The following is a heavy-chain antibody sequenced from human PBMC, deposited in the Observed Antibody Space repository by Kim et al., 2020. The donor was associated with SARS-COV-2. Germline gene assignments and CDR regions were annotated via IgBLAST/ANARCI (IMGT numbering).Heavy chain of an antibody. CDR1: GGTFSSYA. CDR3: ARDSPAVVRSYYYYGMDV. CDR2: IIPIFGTA. D-gene: IGHD2-15*01. J-gene: IGHJ6*02. Sequence: SVKVSCKASGGTFSSYAISWVRQAPGQGLEWMGGIIPIFGTANYAQKFQGRVTITADESTSTAYMELSSLRSEDTAVYYCARDSPAVVRSYYYYGMDVWGQGTTVTVSS. V-gene: IGHV1-69*13.